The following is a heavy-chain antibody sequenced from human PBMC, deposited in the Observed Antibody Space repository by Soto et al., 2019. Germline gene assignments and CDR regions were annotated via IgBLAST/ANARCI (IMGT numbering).Heavy chain of an antibody. J-gene: IGHJ6*02. Sequence: EVQLVESGGGLVQPGGSLRLSCAASGFTFSSYSMNWVRQAPGKGLEWVSYISSSSSTIYYADSVKGRFTISRDNAKNSLYLQMNSLRDEDTAVYYCARDPRGYSGSPIGMDVWGQGTTVTVSS. CDR1: GFTFSSYS. D-gene: IGHD5-12*01. CDR3: ARDPRGYSGSPIGMDV. V-gene: IGHV3-48*02. CDR2: ISSSSSTI.